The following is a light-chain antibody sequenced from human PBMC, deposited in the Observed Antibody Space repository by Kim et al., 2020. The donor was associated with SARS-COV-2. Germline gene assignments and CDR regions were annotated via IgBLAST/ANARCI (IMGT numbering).Light chain of an antibody. CDR3: SSYRSGTFPFF. J-gene: IGLJ1*01. V-gene: IGLV2-14*03. Sequence: QSALTQPASVSGSPGQSITISCTGTSSDVGGYNYVSWYQQYSGRAPKLLIHNVNKRPSGVSDRFSGSKSGNTASLTISGLQTEDEADYYCSSYRSGTFPFFFGPGTKVTVL. CDR2: NVN. CDR1: SSDVGGYNY.